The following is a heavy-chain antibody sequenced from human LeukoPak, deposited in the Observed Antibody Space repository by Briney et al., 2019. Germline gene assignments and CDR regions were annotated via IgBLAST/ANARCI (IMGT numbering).Heavy chain of an antibody. Sequence: GGSLRLSCAASGFTFSSYSMNWVRQAPGKGLEWVAVIWYDGSNKYYADSVKGRFTISRDNSKNTLYLQMNSLRAEDTAVYYCARAHYYDSSGYFDYWGQGTLVTVSS. CDR1: GFTFSSYS. CDR3: ARAHYYDSSGYFDY. J-gene: IGHJ4*02. CDR2: IWYDGSNK. D-gene: IGHD3-22*01. V-gene: IGHV3-33*08.